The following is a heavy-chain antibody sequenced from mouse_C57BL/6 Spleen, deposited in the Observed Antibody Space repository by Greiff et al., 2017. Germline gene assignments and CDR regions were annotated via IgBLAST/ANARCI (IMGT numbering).Heavy chain of an antibody. D-gene: IGHD1-1*01. CDR1: GYSITSGYY. V-gene: IGHV3-6*01. CDR3: ASYYYFDY. J-gene: IGHJ2*01. CDR2: ISYDGSN. Sequence: DVQLVESGPGLVKPSQSLSLTCSVTGYSITSGYYWNWIRQFPGNKLEWMGYISYDGSNNYNPSLKNRISITRDTSKNQFFLKLNSVTTEDTATYYCASYYYFDYWGQGTTLTVSS.